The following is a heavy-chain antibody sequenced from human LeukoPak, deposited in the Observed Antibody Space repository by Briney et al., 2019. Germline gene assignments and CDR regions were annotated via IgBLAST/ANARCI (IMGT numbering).Heavy chain of an antibody. CDR1: GYNFTTHA. J-gene: IGHJ6*02. D-gene: IGHD3-3*01. CDR2: ISGYNGDT. V-gene: IGHV1-18*01. Sequence: GASVKVSCQTSGYNFTTHAVSWVRQVPGQGLEWMGWISGYNGDTAFAQKFQGRVTMTKDTSTTTAYMELRSLTSDDTAVYYCARFWVFGADTSPPYHQGMDLWGRGTTVTVSS. CDR3: ARFWVFGADTSPPYHQGMDL.